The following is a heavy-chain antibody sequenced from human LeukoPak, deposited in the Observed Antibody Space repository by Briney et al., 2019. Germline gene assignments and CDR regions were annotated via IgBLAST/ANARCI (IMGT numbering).Heavy chain of an antibody. CDR1: GAFISNHH. D-gene: IGHD5-12*01. CDR3: ARDKVANDY. Sequence: SETLSLTCSVFGAFISNHHWSWIRQPAGKGLEWIGRVYSSGDTTYNPSLKSRVTISVDKSKSQFSLRLTSVTAADTAVYYCARDKVANDYWGQGTLVTVAS. V-gene: IGHV4-4*07. J-gene: IGHJ4*02. CDR2: VYSSGDT.